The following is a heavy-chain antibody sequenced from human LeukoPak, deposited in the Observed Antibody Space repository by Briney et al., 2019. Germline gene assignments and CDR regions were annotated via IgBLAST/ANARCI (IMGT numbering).Heavy chain of an antibody. CDR3: ARDGLWSGYYPY. CDR1: GGSISSSSYY. J-gene: IGHJ4*02. CDR2: IYYSGST. D-gene: IGHD3-3*01. Sequence: SETLSLTCTVSGGSISSSSYYWGWIRQPPGKGLEWIGSIYYSGSTYYNPSLKSRVTISVDTSKNQFSLKLSSVTAADTAVYYCARDGLWSGYYPYWGQGTLVTVSS. V-gene: IGHV4-39*07.